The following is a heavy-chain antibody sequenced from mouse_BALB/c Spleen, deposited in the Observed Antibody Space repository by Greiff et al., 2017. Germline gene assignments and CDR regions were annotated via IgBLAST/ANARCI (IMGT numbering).Heavy chain of an antibody. J-gene: IGHJ3*01. V-gene: IGHV14-3*02. CDR3: ALYGYDGGFAD. D-gene: IGHD2-2*01. CDR1: GFNIKDTY. CDR2: IDPANGNT. Sequence: VQLQQSGAELVKPGASVKLSCTASGFNIKDTYMHWVKQRPEQGLEWIGRIDPANGNTKYDPKCQGKATITADTSSNTAYLQLSSLTSEDTAVDYCALYGYDGGFADWGQGTLVTVSA.